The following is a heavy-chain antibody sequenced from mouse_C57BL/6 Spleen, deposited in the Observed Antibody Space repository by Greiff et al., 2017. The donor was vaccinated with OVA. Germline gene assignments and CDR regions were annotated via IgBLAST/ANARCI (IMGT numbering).Heavy chain of an antibody. Sequence: VQLQQSGPELVKPGASVKISCKASGYAFSSSWMNWVKQRPGKGLEWIGRIYPGDGDTNYNGKFKGKATLTADKSSSTAYMQLSSLTSEDSAVYFCARDGLGRDYYAMDYWGQGTSVTVSS. J-gene: IGHJ4*01. CDR1: GYAFSSSW. D-gene: IGHD4-1*01. CDR3: ARDGLGRDYYAMDY. V-gene: IGHV1-82*01. CDR2: IYPGDGDT.